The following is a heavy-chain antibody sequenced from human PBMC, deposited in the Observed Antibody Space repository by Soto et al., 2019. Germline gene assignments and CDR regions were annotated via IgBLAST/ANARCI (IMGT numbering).Heavy chain of an antibody. CDR1: GYTFTGYY. Sequence: QVQLVQSGAEVKKPGASVKVSCKTSGYTFTGYYIYWVRQAPGQGLEWMGWINPHSGGTDSSQKFQGRVTMTRDTSISTAYMELSRLRSDDTAVYYCAGTSCSSTTCPTTYWGQGTLVTVSP. CDR3: AGTSCSSTTCPTTY. J-gene: IGHJ4*02. CDR2: INPHSGGT. V-gene: IGHV1-2*02. D-gene: IGHD2-2*01.